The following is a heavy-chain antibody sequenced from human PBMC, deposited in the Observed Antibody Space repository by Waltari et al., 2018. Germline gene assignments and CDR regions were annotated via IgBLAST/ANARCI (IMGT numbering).Heavy chain of an antibody. V-gene: IGHV3-72*01. D-gene: IGHD3-10*01. CDR3: ATSLSYGSGSYTDLDY. CDR1: GFSFRDHC. CDR2: TRNKAHSYTT. Sequence: EVQLVESGGGVVQPGGCLRLSCAASGFSFRDHCMDWIGQAPGKGLEWVGRTRNKAHSYTTEYAASVKGRFTISRDDSKNSLYLQMNSLKTEDTAVYYCATSLSYGSGSYTDLDYWGQGTLVTVSS. J-gene: IGHJ4*02.